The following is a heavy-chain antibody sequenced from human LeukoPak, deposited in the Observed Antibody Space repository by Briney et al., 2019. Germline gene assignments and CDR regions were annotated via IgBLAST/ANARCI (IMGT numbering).Heavy chain of an antibody. D-gene: IGHD1-26*01. CDR1: GGSISSYY. Sequence: SETLSLTCTVSGGSISSYYWSWIRQPPGKGLEWIGYIYYSGSTNYNPSLKSRVTMSVDTSKNQFSLKLSSVTAADTAVYYCARGGEWELLDYYYYYMDVWGKGTTVTVSS. V-gene: IGHV4-59*01. J-gene: IGHJ6*03. CDR2: IYYSGST. CDR3: ARGGEWELLDYYYYYMDV.